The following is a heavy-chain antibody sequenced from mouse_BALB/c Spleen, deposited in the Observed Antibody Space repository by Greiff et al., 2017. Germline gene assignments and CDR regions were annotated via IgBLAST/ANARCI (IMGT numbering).Heavy chain of an antibody. V-gene: IGHV1-80*01. CDR1: GYAFSSYW. CDR2: IYPGDGDT. CDR3: AREDSYAMEY. J-gene: IGHJ4*01. Sequence: QVQLKQSGAELVRPGSSVKISCKASGYAFSSYWMNWVKQRPGQGLEWIGQIYPGDGDTNYNGKFKGKATLTADKSSSTAYMQLSSLTSEDSAVYFCAREDSYAMEYWGQGTSVTVSS.